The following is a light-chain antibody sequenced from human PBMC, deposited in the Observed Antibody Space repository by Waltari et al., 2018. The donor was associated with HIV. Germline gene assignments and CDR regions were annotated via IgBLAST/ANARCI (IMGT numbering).Light chain of an antibody. CDR1: SPTIGAII. CDR3: ATWDNGLNGRHV. Sequence: SVLTQPPSASGTPGQGVTISFSGGSPTIGAIIVNWKQLLPGRAPTLLIYAPNQRPSGVPDRFSGSKSGTSASLAISGLQSEDEGDYYCATWDNGLNGRHVFGTGTQVTV. V-gene: IGLV1-44*01. CDR2: APN. J-gene: IGLJ1*01.